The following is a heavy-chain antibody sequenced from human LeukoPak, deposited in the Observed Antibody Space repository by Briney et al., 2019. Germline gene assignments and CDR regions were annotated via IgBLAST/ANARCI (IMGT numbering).Heavy chain of an antibody. D-gene: IGHD2-2*01. CDR3: ARLGYSSSTSCQPPYNWFDP. Sequence: GASVKVSCKASGYTFTSYGISWVRQAPGQGLEWMGWISAYNGNTNYAQKLQGRVTMTTDTSTSTAYMELSSLRSEDTAVYYCARLGYSSSTSCQPPYNWFDPWGQGTLVTVSS. CDR1: GYTFTSYG. J-gene: IGHJ5*02. CDR2: ISAYNGNT. V-gene: IGHV1-18*01.